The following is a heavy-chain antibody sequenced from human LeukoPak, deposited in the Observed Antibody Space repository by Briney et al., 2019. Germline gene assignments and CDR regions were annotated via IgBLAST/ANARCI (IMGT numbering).Heavy chain of an antibody. CDR3: VRDSGWYYFHY. D-gene: IGHD6-19*01. V-gene: IGHV3-48*03. J-gene: IGHJ4*02. Sequence: GGSLRLSCAASGFTFSTYEMNWVRQAPGKGLEWLSYISGSGSFIYYADSVKGRFTISRDSAKNSLYLQMNSLRAEDTAVYYCVRDSGWYYFHYWGQGTLVTVSS. CDR2: ISGSGSFI. CDR1: GFTFSTYE.